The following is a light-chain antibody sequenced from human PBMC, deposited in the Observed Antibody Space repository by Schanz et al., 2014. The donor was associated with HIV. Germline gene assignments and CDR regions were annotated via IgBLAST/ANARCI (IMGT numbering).Light chain of an antibody. CDR3: SSYTSSSTYV. V-gene: IGLV2-14*03. J-gene: IGLJ1*01. CDR1: SNDIGSYTY. CDR2: GVF. Sequence: QSALTQPASVSGSPGQSITVSCTGTSNDIGSYTYVAWYQQHPGKAPKVVVYGVFDRPSGVSNRFSGSKSGNTASLTISGLQAEDEADYYCSSYTSSSTYVFGTGTKLTVL.